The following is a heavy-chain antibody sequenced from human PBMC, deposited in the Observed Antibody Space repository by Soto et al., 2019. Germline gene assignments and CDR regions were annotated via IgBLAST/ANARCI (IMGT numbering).Heavy chain of an antibody. CDR2: IIPIFDTA. J-gene: IGHJ4*02. V-gene: IGHV1-69*18. CDR1: GGTFSSFA. Sequence: QVQLVQSGAEVKKPGSSVKVSCKASGGTFSSFATSWVRQAPGQGLEWMARIIPIFDTANYAQKFQGRVTITADESTSTAYMELSSLRSEDTAVYYCVGYYYNTRGYYYDYWGQGTLVTVSS. CDR3: VGYYYNTRGYYYDY. D-gene: IGHD3-22*01.